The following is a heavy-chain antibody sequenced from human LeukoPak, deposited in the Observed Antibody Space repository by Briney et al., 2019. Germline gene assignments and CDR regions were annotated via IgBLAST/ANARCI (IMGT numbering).Heavy chain of an antibody. D-gene: IGHD2-2*01. J-gene: IGHJ4*02. CDR1: GFTFSSYG. Sequence: AGGSLRLSCAASGFTFSSYGMHWVRQAPGKGLEWVAFIRYEGSNKYYADSVKGRFTISRDNSKNTLYLQMNSLRAEDTAVYYCAKDLFVTKTDIVVVPAARRPFDYWGQGTLVTVSS. CDR3: AKDLFVTKTDIVVVPAARRPFDY. CDR2: IRYEGSNK. V-gene: IGHV3-30*02.